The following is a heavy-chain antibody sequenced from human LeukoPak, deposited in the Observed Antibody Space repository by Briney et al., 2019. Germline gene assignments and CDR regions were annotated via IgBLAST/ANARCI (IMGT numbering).Heavy chain of an antibody. Sequence: GASVKLSCKASGYTFTGNYMHWGRHAPGQGLGWMGRINPNSGGTNYAQTFQGRVTMTRDTSNSTAYMELSRLRSDDTAAYYCAIGRHCDVWSSNWFDPWGQGTLVTVSS. CDR3: AIGRHCDVWSSNWFDP. J-gene: IGHJ5*02. D-gene: IGHD3-3*01. CDR1: GYTFTGNY. V-gene: IGHV1-2*02. CDR2: INPNSGGT.